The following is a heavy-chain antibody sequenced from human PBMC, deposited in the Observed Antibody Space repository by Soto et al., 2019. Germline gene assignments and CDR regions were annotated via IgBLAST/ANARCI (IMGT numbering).Heavy chain of an antibody. V-gene: IGHV3-66*01. CDR1: GFTVSSNY. D-gene: IGHD3-9*01. Sequence: EVQLVESGGGLVQPGGSLRLSCAASGFTVSSNYMSWVRQAPGKGLEWVSVIYSGGSTYYADSVKGRFTISRDNSKNTLYLQMNSLRAEDTAVYYCARDRYYNIFTHQAYYYYMDVWDNGTTVTVSS. CDR2: IYSGGST. J-gene: IGHJ6*03. CDR3: ARDRYYNIFTHQAYYYYMDV.